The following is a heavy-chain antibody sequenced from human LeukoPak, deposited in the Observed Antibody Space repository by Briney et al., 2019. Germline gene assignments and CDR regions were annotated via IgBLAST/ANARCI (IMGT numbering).Heavy chain of an antibody. CDR1: GFTFSSYG. CDR3: ARAEPLYFDWLPQYYFDY. V-gene: IGHV3-30*03. J-gene: IGHJ4*02. Sequence: GGSLRLSCAASGFTFSSYGMSWVRQAPGKGLEWVAVISYDGSNKYYADSVKGRFTISRDNSKNTLYLQMNSLRAEDTAVYYCARAEPLYFDWLPQYYFDYWGQGTLVTVSS. D-gene: IGHD3-9*01. CDR2: ISYDGSNK.